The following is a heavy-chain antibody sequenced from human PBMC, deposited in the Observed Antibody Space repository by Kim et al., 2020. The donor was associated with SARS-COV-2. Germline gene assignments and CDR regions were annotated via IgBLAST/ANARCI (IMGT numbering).Heavy chain of an antibody. CDR3: ARDGVAARIDDWFDP. CDR1: GFTFSSYW. V-gene: IGHV3-7*01. CDR2: IKQDGSEK. Sequence: GGSLRLSCAASGFTFSSYWMSWVRQAPGKGLEWVANIKQDGSEKYYVDSVKGRFTISRDNAKNSLYLQMNSLRAEDTAVYYCARDGVAARIDDWFDPWSQGTLVTVSS. J-gene: IGHJ5*02. D-gene: IGHD6-6*01.